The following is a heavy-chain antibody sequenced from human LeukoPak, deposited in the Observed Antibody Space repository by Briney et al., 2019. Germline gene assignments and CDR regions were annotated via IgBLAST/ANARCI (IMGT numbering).Heavy chain of an antibody. CDR3: ARGFGELKYYYYYGMDV. J-gene: IGHJ6*02. CDR2: IYYSGST. V-gene: IGHV4-59*01. D-gene: IGHD3-10*01. CDR1: GGSISSYH. Sequence: SETLSLTCTVSGGSISSYHWSWIRQPPGKGLEWIGYIYYSGSTNYNPSLKSRVTISVDTSKNQFSLKLSSVTAADTAVYYCARGFGELKYYYYYGMDVWGQGTTVTVS.